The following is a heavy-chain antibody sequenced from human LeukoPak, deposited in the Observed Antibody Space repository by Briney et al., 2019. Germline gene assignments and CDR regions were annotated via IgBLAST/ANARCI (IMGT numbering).Heavy chain of an antibody. CDR3: AKDEVGATDY. CDR1: GFTFDDYA. D-gene: IGHD1-26*01. CDR2: ISWNSGSI. Sequence: SLRLSCAASGFTFDDYAMHWVRQAPGKGLEWVSGISWNSGSIGYADSVKGRFTISRDNSKNTLYLQMNSLRAEDTAVYYCAKDEVGATDYWGQGTLVTVSS. J-gene: IGHJ4*02. V-gene: IGHV3-9*01.